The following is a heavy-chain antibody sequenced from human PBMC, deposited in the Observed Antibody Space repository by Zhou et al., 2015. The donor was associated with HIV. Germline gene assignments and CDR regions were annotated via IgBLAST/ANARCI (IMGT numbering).Heavy chain of an antibody. CDR2: IIPIFGTA. Sequence: QVQLVQSGAEVKKPGSSVKVSCKASGGTFSSYAISWVRQAPGQGLEWMGGIIPIFGTANYAQKFQGRVTITADESTSTAYMELSSLRSEDTAVYYCARAGYCSSTSCPTYFDYYYGMDVWGQGP. CDR3: ARAGYCSSTSCPTYFDYYYGMDV. CDR1: GGTFSSYA. D-gene: IGHD2-2*01. V-gene: IGHV1-69*01. J-gene: IGHJ6*02.